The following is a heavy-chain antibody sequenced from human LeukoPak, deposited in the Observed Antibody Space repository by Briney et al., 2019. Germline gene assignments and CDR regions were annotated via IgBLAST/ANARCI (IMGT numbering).Heavy chain of an antibody. J-gene: IGHJ4*02. CDR2: IKQDGSEK. Sequence: GGSLRLSCAASGFTFSSYWMSWVRQAPGKGLEWVANIKQDGSEKYYVDSVKGRFTISRDNAKNSLYLQMNSLRSEDTAVYYCHCPYQLLVNPEDYWGQGTLVTVSS. CDR3: HCPYQLLVNPEDY. CDR1: GFTFSSYW. V-gene: IGHV3-7*03. D-gene: IGHD2-2*01.